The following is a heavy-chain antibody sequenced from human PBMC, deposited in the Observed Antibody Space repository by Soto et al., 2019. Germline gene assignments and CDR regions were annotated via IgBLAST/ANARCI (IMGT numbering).Heavy chain of an antibody. Sequence: PGGSLRLSCAASGFTFSSYAMHWVRQAPGKGLEWVAVISYDGSNKYYADSVKGRFTISRDNSKNTLYLQMNSLRAEDTAVYYRASGGMVVTAIPIDYWGQGTLVTVSS. J-gene: IGHJ4*02. D-gene: IGHD2-21*02. V-gene: IGHV3-30-3*01. CDR2: ISYDGSNK. CDR3: ASGGMVVTAIPIDY. CDR1: GFTFSSYA.